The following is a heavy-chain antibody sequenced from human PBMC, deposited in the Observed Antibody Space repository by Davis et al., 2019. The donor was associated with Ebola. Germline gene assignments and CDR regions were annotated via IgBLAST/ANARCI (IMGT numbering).Heavy chain of an antibody. CDR1: GYTFTSYY. CDR2: INPSGGST. CDR3: ARDSGMVRAHLCDY. Sequence: AASVKVSCKASGYTFTSYYMHWVRQAPGQGLEWMGIINPSGGSTSYAQKFQGRVTMTTDTSMSTAYMELRSLRSDDTAVYYCARDSGMVRAHLCDYWGQGTLVTVSS. D-gene: IGHD3-10*01. V-gene: IGHV1-46*01. J-gene: IGHJ4*02.